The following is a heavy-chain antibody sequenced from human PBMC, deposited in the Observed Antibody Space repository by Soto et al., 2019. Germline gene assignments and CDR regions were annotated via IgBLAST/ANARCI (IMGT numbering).Heavy chain of an antibody. CDR1: GFTFSSYS. J-gene: IGHJ3*02. D-gene: IGHD6-13*01. V-gene: IGHV3-21*01. CDR2: ISSSSSYI. CDR3: ARDQAAGTSNYAFDI. Sequence: GESLKISCAASGFTFSSYSMNWVRQAPGKGLEWVSSISSSSSYIYYADSVKGRFTISRDNAKNSLYLQMNSLRAEDTAVYYCARDQAAGTSNYAFDIWGQGTMVTVSS.